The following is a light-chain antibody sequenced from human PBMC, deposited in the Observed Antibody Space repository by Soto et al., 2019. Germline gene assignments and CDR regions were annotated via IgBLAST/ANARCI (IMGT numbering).Light chain of an antibody. Sequence: EIVLTQSPDTLSLSPGERATLSCRASQSINSNYLAWYQQKPGQAPRLLMYGASSRATGIPDRFSGSGSGTDFTLTISRLEPEDFAVYYCQQYGSSPLFGPGTKVDIK. CDR3: QQYGSSPL. CDR1: QSINSNY. CDR2: GAS. V-gene: IGKV3-20*01. J-gene: IGKJ3*01.